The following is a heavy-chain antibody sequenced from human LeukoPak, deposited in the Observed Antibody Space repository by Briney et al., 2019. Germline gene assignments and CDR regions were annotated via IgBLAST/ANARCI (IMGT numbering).Heavy chain of an antibody. V-gene: IGHV1-8*02. CDR1: GGTFSSYA. CDR3: ARGRGNMTTGSTAFDI. J-gene: IGHJ3*02. D-gene: IGHD4-11*01. CDR2: MNPNSGNT. Sequence: ASVKVSCKASGGTFSSYAINWVRQATGQGLEWMGWMNPNSGNTGYAQKFQGRVTMTRNTSINTAYMELSSLRSEDTAVYYCARGRGNMTTGSTAFDIWGQGTMVTVSS.